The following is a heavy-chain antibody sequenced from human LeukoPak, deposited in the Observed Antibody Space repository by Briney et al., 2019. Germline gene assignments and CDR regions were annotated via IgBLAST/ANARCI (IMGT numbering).Heavy chain of an antibody. CDR3: ATENRRNYINDY. V-gene: IGHV3-15*01. J-gene: IGHJ4*02. CDR1: GFTFSYAW. D-gene: IGHD5-24*01. CDR2: IKSKTDGGTT. Sequence: PGGSLRLSCAASGFTFSYAWMNWVRQAPGKGLEWVGRIKSKTDGGTTDYAAPVKGRFTISRDDSKNTLYLQMNSLKTEDTAVYFCATENRRNYINDYWGQGTLVTVSS.